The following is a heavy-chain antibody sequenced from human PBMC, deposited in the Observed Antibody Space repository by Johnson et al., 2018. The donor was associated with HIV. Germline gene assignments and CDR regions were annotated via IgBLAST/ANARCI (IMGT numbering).Heavy chain of an antibody. D-gene: IGHD6-19*01. CDR1: GFTFDDYA. V-gene: IGHV3-43D*03. CDR2: ISWDGGST. Sequence: EVQLLESGGGVVQPGGSLRVSCAASGFTFDDYAMHWVRQAPGKGLEWVSLISWDGGSTYYADSVKGRFTISRDNSKNTLYLQMNSLRAEDTAVYYCARDRHPRAVAGQGGAFDIWGQGTMVTVSS. CDR3: ARDRHPRAVAGQGGAFDI. J-gene: IGHJ3*02.